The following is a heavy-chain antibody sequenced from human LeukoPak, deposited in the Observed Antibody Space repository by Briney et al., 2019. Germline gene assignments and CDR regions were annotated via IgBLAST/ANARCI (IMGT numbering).Heavy chain of an antibody. Sequence: SETLSLTCAVYGGSFSGYYWSWIRQPPGKGLEWIGEINHSGSTNYNPSLKSRVTISVDTSKNQFSLKLSSVTAADTAVYYCAKDDYYDSSGYFSAFDIWGQGTMVTVSS. V-gene: IGHV4-34*01. CDR2: INHSGST. D-gene: IGHD3-22*01. J-gene: IGHJ3*02. CDR3: AKDDYYDSSGYFSAFDI. CDR1: GGSFSGYY.